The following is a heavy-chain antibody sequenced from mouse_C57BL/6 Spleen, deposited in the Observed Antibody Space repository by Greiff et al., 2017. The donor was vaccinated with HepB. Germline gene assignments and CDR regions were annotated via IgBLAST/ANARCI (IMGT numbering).Heavy chain of an antibody. CDR3: ARESSNYAMDY. D-gene: IGHD1-1*01. Sequence: EVQLVESGGGLVKPGGSLKLSCAASGFTFSSYAMPWVRQTPEKRLEWVATISDGGSYTYYPDNVKGRFTISRDNAKNNLYLQMSHLKSEDTAMYYCARESSNYAMDYWGKGTSVTVSS. CDR1: GFTFSSYA. J-gene: IGHJ4*01. V-gene: IGHV5-4*01. CDR2: ISDGGSYT.